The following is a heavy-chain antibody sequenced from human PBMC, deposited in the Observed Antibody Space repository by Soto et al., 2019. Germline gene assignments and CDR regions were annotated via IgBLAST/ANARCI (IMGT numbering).Heavy chain of an antibody. CDR2: IDYNGVT. D-gene: IGHD2-15*01. V-gene: IGHV4-39*01. CDR3: GKVLVGATGHTDSDS. Sequence: SETLSLTCTVSGGSIYRSGYYWGWIRQPPGRGLEWIGNIDYNGVTYSNPSLKSRVTISRDTSKTQFYVKLTSVRAADSALYYCGKVLVGATGHTDSDSWGPGTLVTV. J-gene: IGHJ4*02. CDR1: GGSIYRSGYY.